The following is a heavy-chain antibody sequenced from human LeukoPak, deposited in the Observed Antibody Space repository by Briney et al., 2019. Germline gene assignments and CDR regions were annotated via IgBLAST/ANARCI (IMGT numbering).Heavy chain of an antibody. CDR1: GYTFTSYG. Sequence: ASVKVSCKASGYTFTSYGISWVRQAPGQGPEWMGWISAYNGNTNYAQKLQGRVTMTTDTSTSTAYMELRSLRSDDTAVYYCASSGYSYGSDAFDIWGQGTMVTVSS. CDR2: ISAYNGNT. CDR3: ASSGYSYGSDAFDI. D-gene: IGHD5-18*01. J-gene: IGHJ3*02. V-gene: IGHV1-18*01.